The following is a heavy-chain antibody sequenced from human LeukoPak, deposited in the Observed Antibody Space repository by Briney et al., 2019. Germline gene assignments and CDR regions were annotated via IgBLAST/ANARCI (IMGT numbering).Heavy chain of an antibody. Sequence: GGSLRLSCAASGFTVSSNYMSWVRQAPGKGLEWVSIIYSGGSAYYADSLKDRFTISRDNSENTVYLQINSLRVEDTAVYYCARVMVSGAAGMDYFDYWGQGTLVTVSS. V-gene: IGHV3-66*01. CDR2: IYSGGSA. J-gene: IGHJ4*02. CDR1: GFTVSSNY. CDR3: ARVMVSGAAGMDYFDY. D-gene: IGHD6-13*01.